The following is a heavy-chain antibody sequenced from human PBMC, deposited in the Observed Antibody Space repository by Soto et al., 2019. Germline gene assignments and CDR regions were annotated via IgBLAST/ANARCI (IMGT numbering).Heavy chain of an antibody. CDR3: AKMWDSSGWYRGPYFQH. J-gene: IGHJ1*01. D-gene: IGHD6-19*01. Sequence: PGGSLRLSCSASGFTFRNYGMHWVRQAPGKGLEWVAGFPNDGRKISYAASVKGRFTISRDNSKNTLYLQMNGLRAEDTAVYYCAKMWDSSGWYRGPYFQHWGQGTLVTVSS. CDR1: GFTFRNYG. CDR2: FPNDGRKI. V-gene: IGHV3-30*18.